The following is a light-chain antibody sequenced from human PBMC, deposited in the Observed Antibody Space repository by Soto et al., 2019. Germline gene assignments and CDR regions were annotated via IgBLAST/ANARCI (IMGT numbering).Light chain of an antibody. V-gene: IGLV1-40*01. CDR3: QSYDSSLSGYV. J-gene: IGLJ1*01. CDR2: GNS. Sequence: QSVLTQPPSVSGAPGQRVTISCTVSSSNIGAGYDVHWYQQLPGTVPKLLIYGNSNRPSGVPDRFSGSKSGTSASLAITGLQAEDEADYYCQSYDSSLSGYVFGTGTKLTVL. CDR1: SSNIGAGYD.